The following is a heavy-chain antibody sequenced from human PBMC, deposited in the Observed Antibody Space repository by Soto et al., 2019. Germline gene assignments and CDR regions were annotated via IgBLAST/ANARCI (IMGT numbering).Heavy chain of an antibody. Sequence: QLQLQESGPGLVKPSETLSLTCTVSGGSISSGYNYWGWVRQPPGKGLEWIGSIYYSGYSYQNPSLKNRVTISVDTSKNQFSLKLSSVTATDTAVYYCARHLESTVTAPFDSWGQGTLVTVSS. V-gene: IGHV4-39*01. D-gene: IGHD4-17*01. J-gene: IGHJ4*02. CDR1: GGSISSGYNY. CDR2: IYYSGYS. CDR3: ARHLESTVTAPFDS.